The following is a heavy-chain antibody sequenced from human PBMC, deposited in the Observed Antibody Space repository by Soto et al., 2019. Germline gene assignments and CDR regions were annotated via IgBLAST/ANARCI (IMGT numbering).Heavy chain of an antibody. CDR3: ARVQRAAAGLIYYYYGMDV. CDR1: GGAFSSYA. V-gene: IGHV1-69*06. J-gene: IGHJ6*02. Sequence: SVKVSCKASGGAFSSYAISWVRQAPGQGLEWMGGIIPIFGSPNYAQTFQGRATISADKSTSTAYMELRSLRSEDTAMYYCARVQRAAAGLIYYYYGMDVWGQGTTVTVSS. CDR2: IIPIFGSP. D-gene: IGHD6-13*01.